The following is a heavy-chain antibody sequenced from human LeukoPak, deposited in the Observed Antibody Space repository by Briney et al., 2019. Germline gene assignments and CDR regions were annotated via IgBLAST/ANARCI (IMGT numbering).Heavy chain of an antibody. CDR3: ARAPDVLRFLEWPPGPDP. V-gene: IGHV3-30*01. Sequence: GGSLRLSCAASGFTFSSYAMHWVRQAPGKGLEWVAVISYDGSNKYYADSAKGRFTISRDNSKNTLYLQMNSLRAEDTAVYYCARAPDVLRFLEWPPGPDPWGQGTLVTVSS. J-gene: IGHJ5*02. CDR1: GFTFSSYA. D-gene: IGHD3-3*01. CDR2: ISYDGSNK.